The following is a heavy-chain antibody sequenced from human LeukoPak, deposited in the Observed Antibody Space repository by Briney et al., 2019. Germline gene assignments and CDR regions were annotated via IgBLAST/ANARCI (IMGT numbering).Heavy chain of an antibody. CDR3: ARSSSDARSAFDI. CDR2: IYTSGST. V-gene: IGHV4-61*02. J-gene: IGHJ3*02. Sequence: PSETLSLTCSVAGGSISSGSYDWSWVRHPAGKGLEWIVRIYTSGSTNYNASLKSRVTISVDTSKNQFSLKLSSVTAADTAVYYCARSSSDARSAFDIWGQGTMVIVSS. CDR1: GGSISSGSYD. D-gene: IGHD6-6*01.